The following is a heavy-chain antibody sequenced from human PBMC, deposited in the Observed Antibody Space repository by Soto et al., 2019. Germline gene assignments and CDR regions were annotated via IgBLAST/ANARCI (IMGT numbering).Heavy chain of an antibody. D-gene: IGHD3-3*02. Sequence: PGESLKISCKGSGYSFTSYWIGWVRQMPGKGLEWMGIVYPGDSDTRYSPSFQGQVTISADKSISTAYLQWSSLKASDTAMYYCATHFQHQGFVPSWYYFDYSGQATLVTVSS. CDR1: GYSFTSYW. V-gene: IGHV5-51*01. J-gene: IGHJ4*02. CDR3: ATHFQHQGFVPSWYYFDY. CDR2: VYPGDSDT.